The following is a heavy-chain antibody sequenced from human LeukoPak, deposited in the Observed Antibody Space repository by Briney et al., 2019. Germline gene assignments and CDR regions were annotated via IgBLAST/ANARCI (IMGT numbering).Heavy chain of an antibody. V-gene: IGHV1-46*01. D-gene: IGHD2-21*02. Sequence: ASVKVSCKASGGTFSSSAISWVRQAPGQGLEWMGIINPTGGSTSYAQKFQGRVTMTRDTSTSTVYMELSSLRSEDTAVYYCARDHYHKIHSVMVTAPDYWGQGTLVIVSS. CDR3: ARDHYHKIHSVMVTAPDY. J-gene: IGHJ4*02. CDR2: INPTGGST. CDR1: GGTFSSSA.